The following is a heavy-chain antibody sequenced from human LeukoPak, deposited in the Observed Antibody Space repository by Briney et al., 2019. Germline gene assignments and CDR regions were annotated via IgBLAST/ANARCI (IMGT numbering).Heavy chain of an antibody. D-gene: IGHD1-26*01. V-gene: IGHV4-61*10. CDR2: IYYSGRT. CDR3: ARYIVSYPHDAFDI. CDR1: GGYSSSGRYY. J-gene: IGHJ3*02. Sequence: IPSLTCTVPGGYSSSGRYYWSWIRQPAGKRLERIGYIYYSGRTSYNPSLKSLVTISLDTSIKLFSMKLRSLTAADTSFYYCARYIVSYPHDAFDIWGQWTMITV.